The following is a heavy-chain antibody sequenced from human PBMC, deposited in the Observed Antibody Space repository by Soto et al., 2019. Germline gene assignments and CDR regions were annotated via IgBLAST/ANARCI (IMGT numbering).Heavy chain of an antibody. CDR3: ARGTFSYGPNLHYFDF. Sequence: QLQLQESGSGLVKPSQTLSLTCAVSGGSISSGGHSWSWIRQPPGQGLEWIGFIFHTGGTYYTPSRTSRVTMSVDMSKNQFSLKLSSVTAADTAVYYCARGTFSYGPNLHYFDFWGQGSLVTVSS. D-gene: IGHD5-18*01. CDR1: GGSISSGGHS. J-gene: IGHJ4*02. CDR2: IFHTGGT. V-gene: IGHV4-30-2*01.